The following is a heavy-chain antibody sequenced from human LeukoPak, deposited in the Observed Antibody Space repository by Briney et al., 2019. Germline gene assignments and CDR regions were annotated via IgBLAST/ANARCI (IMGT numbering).Heavy chain of an antibody. V-gene: IGHV1-2*02. Sequence: GASVKVSCTGYRYTFTGYYMHWVRQAPGQGLEWMGWINPNSGGTKSAQKFQGRVTMTRDTSISTAYMELSRQRSDDTAVYYCATSPRQTTVTRGGVYYWGQGTLVTVSS. CDR2: INPNSGGT. D-gene: IGHD4-11*01. J-gene: IGHJ4*02. CDR1: RYTFTGYY. CDR3: ATSPRQTTVTRGGVYY.